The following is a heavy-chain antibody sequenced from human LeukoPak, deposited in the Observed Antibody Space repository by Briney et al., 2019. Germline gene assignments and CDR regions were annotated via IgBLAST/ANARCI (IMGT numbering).Heavy chain of an antibody. Sequence: GGSLRLSCAASEVTFSNYGMHWVREAPGKGLEWVALISSNGNDKLYGDSVKGRFTISREDSNSTLYLQMNSLRVEDTAVYYCTTKVIRGNSGDDYDDWGQGILVTVSS. D-gene: IGHD5-12*01. CDR2: ISSNGNDK. CDR3: TTKVIRGNSGDDYDD. CDR1: EVTFSNYG. V-gene: IGHV3-30*03. J-gene: IGHJ4*02.